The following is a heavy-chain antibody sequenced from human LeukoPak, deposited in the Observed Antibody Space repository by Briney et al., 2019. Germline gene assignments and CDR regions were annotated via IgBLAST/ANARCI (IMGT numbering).Heavy chain of an antibody. V-gene: IGHV3-53*01. J-gene: IGHJ6*03. CDR3: ARDSPYYYYMDV. CDR1: GFTVSSNY. CDR2: IYSGGST. Sequence: AGGSLRLSCAASGFTVSSNYMSWVRQAPGKGLEWVSVIYSGGSTYYADSVKGRFTISRDNSKNTLYLQMNSLRAEDTAVYYCARDSPYYYYMDVWGKGTTVTVSS.